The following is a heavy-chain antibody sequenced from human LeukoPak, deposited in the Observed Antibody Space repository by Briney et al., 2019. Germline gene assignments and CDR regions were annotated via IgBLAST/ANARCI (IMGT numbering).Heavy chain of an antibody. CDR1: GFTVSSNY. D-gene: IGHD3-3*01. Sequence: PGGSLRLSCAASGFTVSSNYMSWVRQAPGKGLEWVSVIYSGGSTYYADSVKGRFTISRDNSGNTLYLQMNSLRPEDTAVYYCAKALFAGRHRQGDFDYWGQGTLVTVSS. CDR2: IYSGGST. CDR3: AKALFAGRHRQGDFDY. V-gene: IGHV3-66*01. J-gene: IGHJ4*02.